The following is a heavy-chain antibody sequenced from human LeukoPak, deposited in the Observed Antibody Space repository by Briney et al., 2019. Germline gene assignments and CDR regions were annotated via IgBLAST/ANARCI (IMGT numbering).Heavy chain of an antibody. CDR3: ARSVAMGNFDY. V-gene: IGHV3-48*03. J-gene: IGHJ4*02. Sequence: GGSLRLSCAASGFTFNSYEVNWVRQARGKGLEWVSYISSSGPTKYYADSVKGRFTISRDNAKNSLYLQMNSLRAEDTAVYYCARSVAMGNFDYWGQGTLVTVSS. D-gene: IGHD5-18*01. CDR2: ISSSGPTK. CDR1: GFTFNSYE.